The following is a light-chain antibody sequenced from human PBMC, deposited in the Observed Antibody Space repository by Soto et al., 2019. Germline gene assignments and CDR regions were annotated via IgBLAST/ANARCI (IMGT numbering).Light chain of an antibody. V-gene: IGKV1-39*01. Sequence: DIQMTQSPSSLSASFVYRFTITCRASQSISTYLNWYQHKPGKAPKLLIYAASSLQSGVPSRFSGSGVGTDFTLTISSLQPEDFATYYCQQYNSYSITFGQGTRLEI. J-gene: IGKJ5*01. CDR3: QQYNSYSIT. CDR2: AAS. CDR1: QSISTY.